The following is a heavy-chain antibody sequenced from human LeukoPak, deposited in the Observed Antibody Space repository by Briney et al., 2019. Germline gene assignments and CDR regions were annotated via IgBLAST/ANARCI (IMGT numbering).Heavy chain of an antibody. Sequence: PGGSLRLSCAASGFTFSTYSMNWVRQAPGKGLEWVSYISGSSGTIHYVYSVKGQITISRDNAKNSLYLQMNSLRAADTAVYYCARDPSTRGDAFDIWGQGTMVTVSS. J-gene: IGHJ3*02. CDR3: ARDPSTRGDAFDI. CDR1: GFTFSTYS. V-gene: IGHV3-48*01. CDR2: ISGSSGTI.